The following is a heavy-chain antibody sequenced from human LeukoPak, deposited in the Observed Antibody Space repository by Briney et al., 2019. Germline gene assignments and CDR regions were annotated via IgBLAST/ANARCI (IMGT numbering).Heavy chain of an antibody. CDR1: GGSISSSTYY. CDR3: ARGLDDAFDI. V-gene: IGHV4-39*07. Sequence: SETLSLTCTVSGGSISSSTYYWGWIRHPPGKGLKWFGSIYYSRSTYYNPSLKRRVTMSVDSSKNPFSLKLSSVTAADTTVYYCARGLDDAFDIWGKGTMVTVSS. J-gene: IGHJ3*02. CDR2: IYYSRST.